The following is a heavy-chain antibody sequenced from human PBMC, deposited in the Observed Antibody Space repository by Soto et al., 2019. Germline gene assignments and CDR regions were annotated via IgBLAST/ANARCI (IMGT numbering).Heavy chain of an antibody. J-gene: IGHJ4*02. CDR3: ARGRGPSSGYPQLYYFDY. CDR1: GFTFSSYW. V-gene: IGHV3-53*01. Sequence: GGSLRLSCAASGFTFSSYWMHWVRQAPGKGLEWVSVIYSGGSTYYADSVKGRFTISRDNSKNTLYVQMNSLRAEDTAVYYCARGRGPSSGYPQLYYFDYWGQGTLVTVSS. D-gene: IGHD3-22*01. CDR2: IYSGGST.